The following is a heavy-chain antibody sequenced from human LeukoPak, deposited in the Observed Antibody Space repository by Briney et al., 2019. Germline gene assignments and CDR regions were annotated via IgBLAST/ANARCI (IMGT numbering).Heavy chain of an antibody. D-gene: IGHD3-16*02. CDR2: INHSGST. V-gene: IGHV4-34*01. J-gene: IGHJ4*02. CDR3: ARDHHYDYVWGSYRSDY. Sequence: SETLSLTCAVYGWFFSGYYWSWIRQPPGKGLEWIGQINHSGSTNYNPSLKSRVTISVDTSKNQFSLKLSSVTAADTAVYYCARDHHYDYVWGSYRSDYWGQGTLVTVSS. CDR1: GWFFSGYY.